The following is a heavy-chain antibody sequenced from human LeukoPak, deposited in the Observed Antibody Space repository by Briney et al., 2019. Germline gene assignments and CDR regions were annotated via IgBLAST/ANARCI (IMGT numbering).Heavy chain of an antibody. Sequence: SETLSLTCAVYGGSFSGYYWSWFRQPPGKGLEWIGEINHSGSTNYNPSLKSRVTISVDTSENQFSLKLSSVTAADTAVYYCARGPLRTYYYGSGSYYLSPSMDVWGQGTTVTVSS. CDR3: ARGPLRTYYYGSGSYYLSPSMDV. J-gene: IGHJ6*02. CDR1: GGSFSGYY. D-gene: IGHD3-10*01. CDR2: INHSGST. V-gene: IGHV4-34*01.